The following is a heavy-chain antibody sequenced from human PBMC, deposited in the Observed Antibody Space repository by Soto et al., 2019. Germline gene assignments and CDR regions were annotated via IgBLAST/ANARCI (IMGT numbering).Heavy chain of an antibody. CDR2: VNPILSRS. CDR1: GDTFSSYS. Sequence: QVQLVQSGAEVKRPGSSVKVSCKASGDTFSSYSINWVGQAPGLGLGWMGRVNPILSRSNYAQRFQGRVTMTADKSTSTAYMELSGLRSEDTAMYYCATSYGSGYRAFDYWGQGALVTVSS. J-gene: IGHJ4*02. V-gene: IGHV1-69*04. CDR3: ATSYGSGYRAFDY. D-gene: IGHD3-10*01.